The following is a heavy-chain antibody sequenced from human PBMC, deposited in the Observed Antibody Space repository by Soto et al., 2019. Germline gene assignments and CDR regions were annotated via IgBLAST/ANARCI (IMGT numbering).Heavy chain of an antibody. CDR2: IYYSGST. CDR3: ASSYGDYVSY. Sequence: SETLSLTCTVSGGSISSSSYYWGWIRQPPGKGLEWIGSIYYSGSTYCNPSLKSRVTISVDTSKNQFSLKLSSVTAADTAVYYCASSYGDYVSYWGQGTLVTVSS. D-gene: IGHD4-17*01. CDR1: GGSISSSSYY. J-gene: IGHJ4*02. V-gene: IGHV4-39*01.